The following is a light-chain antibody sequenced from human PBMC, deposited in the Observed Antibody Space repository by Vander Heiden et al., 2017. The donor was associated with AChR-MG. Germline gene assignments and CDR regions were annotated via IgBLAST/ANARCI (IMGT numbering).Light chain of an antibody. V-gene: IGLV2-14*01. CDR3: SSYTSSSTLVI. CDR1: STDVGGYNY. CDR2: EVS. J-gene: IGLJ2*01. Sequence: QSALTQPASVSGSPGPSITFSCTGTSTDVGGYNYVSWYQQHPGKAPKLMIYEVSNRPSGVSNRFSGSRSGNTASLTISGLQAEDEAEYYCSSYTSSSTLVIFGGGTKLTVL.